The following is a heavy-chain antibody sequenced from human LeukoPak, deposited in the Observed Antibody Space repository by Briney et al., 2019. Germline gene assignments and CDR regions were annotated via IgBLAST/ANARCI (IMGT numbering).Heavy chain of an antibody. Sequence: ASVKVSCKASGGTFSSYAISWVRQAPGQGLEWMGRIIPILGIANYAQKLQGRVTMTTDTSTSTAYMELRSLRSDDTAVYYCARDSREYSSSSSFDYWGQGTLVTVSS. CDR1: GGTFSSYA. V-gene: IGHV1-69*04. D-gene: IGHD6-6*01. CDR3: ARDSREYSSSSSFDY. J-gene: IGHJ4*02. CDR2: IIPILGIA.